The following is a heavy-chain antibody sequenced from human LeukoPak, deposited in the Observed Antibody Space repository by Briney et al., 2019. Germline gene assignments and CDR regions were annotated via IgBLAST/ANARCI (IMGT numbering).Heavy chain of an antibody. CDR2: INSDGSST. CDR3: VRDGYSYGFMLAFDI. V-gene: IGHV3-74*01. CDR1: GFTFSGYW. J-gene: IGHJ3*02. Sequence: PGGSLRLSCAASGFTFSGYWMHWVRQAPGKGLVWVSRINSDGSSTSYADSVKGRFTTSRDSAKNTLYLQMNSLRAEDTAVYYCVRDGYSYGFMLAFDIWGLGTRVTVSS. D-gene: IGHD5-18*01.